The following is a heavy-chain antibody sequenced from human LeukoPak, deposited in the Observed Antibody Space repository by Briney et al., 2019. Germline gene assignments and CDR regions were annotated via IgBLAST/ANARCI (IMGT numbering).Heavy chain of an antibody. D-gene: IGHD1-20*01. CDR2: IIPIFGTA. CDR3: AREGVTGTELDY. CDR1: GGTFSSYA. Sequence: ASVKVSCKASGGTFSSYAISWVRQAPGQGLEWMGGIIPIFGTANYAQEFQGRVTITADESTSTAYMELSSLRSEDTAVYYCAREGVTGTELDYWGQGTLVTVSS. V-gene: IGHV1-69*13. J-gene: IGHJ4*02.